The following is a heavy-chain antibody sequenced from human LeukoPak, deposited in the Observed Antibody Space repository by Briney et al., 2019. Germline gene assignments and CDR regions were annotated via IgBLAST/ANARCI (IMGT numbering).Heavy chain of an antibody. D-gene: IGHD3-10*01. Sequence: SETLSLTCTVSGYSLSSGYYWGWIRQPPGKGLEWIGSIYHSGSTYYNPSLKSRDTISVDTSKNQHSLKLSSVTAADTAVYYCARVSITMANWFDPWGQGTLVTVSS. CDR1: GYSLSSGYY. CDR2: IYHSGST. CDR3: ARVSITMANWFDP. J-gene: IGHJ5*02. V-gene: IGHV4-38-2*02.